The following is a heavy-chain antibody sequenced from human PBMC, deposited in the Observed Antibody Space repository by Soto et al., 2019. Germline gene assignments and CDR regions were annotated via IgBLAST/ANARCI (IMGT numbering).Heavy chain of an antibody. J-gene: IGHJ6*02. CDR3: ARQGTTAAYVYFLMDV. Sequence: ESLKISCKGSAYRFNSYWIGWVRQMPGKGLEWIGMIYPGDSDTTYSPSFEGQVTMSVDKAISTAYLQWSRLKASDSATHYCARQGTTAAYVYFLMDVWGQGTT. V-gene: IGHV5-51*01. CDR1: AYRFNSYW. D-gene: IGHD4-17*01. CDR2: IYPGDSDT.